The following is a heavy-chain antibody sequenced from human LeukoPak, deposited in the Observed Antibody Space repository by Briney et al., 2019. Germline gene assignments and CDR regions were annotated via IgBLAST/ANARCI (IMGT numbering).Heavy chain of an antibody. D-gene: IGHD1-14*01. CDR1: GYTFTGYF. CDR2: INPNGGGT. CDR3: ARSFLPDDY. J-gene: IGHJ4*02. V-gene: IGHV1-2*06. Sequence: GASVKVSCRASGYTFTGYFMHWVRQAPGQGLEWMGRINPNGGGTIYAQKFQGRVTMTRDTSISTAYMELSRLRSDDTAVYYCARSFLPDDYWGQGTLVTVSS.